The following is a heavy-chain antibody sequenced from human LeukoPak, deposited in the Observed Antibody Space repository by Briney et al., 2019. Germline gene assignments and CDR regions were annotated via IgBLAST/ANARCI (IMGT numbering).Heavy chain of an antibody. CDR2: IYSGGST. D-gene: IGHD3-9*01. V-gene: IGHV3-53*04. CDR1: GFTVSSNY. Sequence: GGSLRLSCAASGFTVSSNYMSWVRQAPGKGLEWVSVIYSGGSTYYADSVKGRFTISRHNSENTLYLQMNSLRAEDTAVYYCARTYYDILTGYYYFDYWGQGTLVTVSS. J-gene: IGHJ4*02. CDR3: ARTYYDILTGYYYFDY.